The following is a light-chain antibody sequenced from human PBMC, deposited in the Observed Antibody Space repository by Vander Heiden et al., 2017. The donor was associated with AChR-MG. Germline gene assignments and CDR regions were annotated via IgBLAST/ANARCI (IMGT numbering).Light chain of an antibody. Sequence: DIQMTQSPSSLSASVGDRVTITCRASQSISSYLNWYQQKPGKAPKLLIYAASSLQSGVPSRFSGSGSGTDFTLTISRLQPADFATYYCQQRDSTPLTFGGRTKVEIK. CDR3: QQRDSTPLT. J-gene: IGKJ4*01. CDR2: AAS. CDR1: QSISSY. V-gene: IGKV1-39*01.